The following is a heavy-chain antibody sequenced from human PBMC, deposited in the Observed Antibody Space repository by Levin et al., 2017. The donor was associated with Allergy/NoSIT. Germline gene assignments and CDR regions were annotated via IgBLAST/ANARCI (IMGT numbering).Heavy chain of an antibody. CDR3: ASAPYHYDSSGYLFDS. D-gene: IGHD3-22*01. CDR1: GYTFTGYY. CDR2: INPNSGGT. Sequence: ASVKVSCKASGYTFTGYYMHWVRQAPGQGLEWMGRINPNSGGTNYAQKFQGSVTMTRDTSISTAYMELSRLRSDDTAVYYCASAPYHYDSSGYLFDSWGQGTLVTVSS. V-gene: IGHV1-2*06. J-gene: IGHJ4*02.